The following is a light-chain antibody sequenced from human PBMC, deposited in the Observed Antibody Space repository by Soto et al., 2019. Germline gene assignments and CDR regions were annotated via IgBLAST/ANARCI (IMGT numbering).Light chain of an antibody. J-gene: IGKJ1*01. CDR1: QSIGGW. CDR3: QYYYNDSWT. Sequence: DIQLTQSPSTLSASVGDRVTITCRASQSIGGWLTWYQQKPGKAPKFLIYNTSTLESGFPSRFSGSGSGTQFTLTISSLQPDALASYHCQYYYNDSWTFGQGSKVESK. V-gene: IGKV1-5*03. CDR2: NTS.